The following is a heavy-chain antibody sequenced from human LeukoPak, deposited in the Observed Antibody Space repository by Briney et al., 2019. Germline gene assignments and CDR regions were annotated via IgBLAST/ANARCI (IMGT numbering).Heavy chain of an antibody. J-gene: IGHJ3*02. CDR2: ISYDGSNK. Sequence: GGSLRLSCAASGFTVSSNYMSWVRQAPGKGLEWVAVISYDGSNKYYADSVKGRFTISRDNSKNTLYLQMNSLRAEDTAVYYCAKLPHYYDSSGYTTFDIWGQGTMVTVSS. CDR1: GFTVSSNY. D-gene: IGHD3-22*01. CDR3: AKLPHYYDSSGYTTFDI. V-gene: IGHV3-30*18.